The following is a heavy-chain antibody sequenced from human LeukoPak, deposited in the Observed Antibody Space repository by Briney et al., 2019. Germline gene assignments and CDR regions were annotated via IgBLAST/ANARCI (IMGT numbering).Heavy chain of an antibody. J-gene: IGHJ3*02. CDR2: IYYSGST. D-gene: IGHD4/OR15-4a*01. CDR3: AKLTGGLIPYDAFDI. CDR1: GGSISSGDYY. Sequence: PSETLSLTCTVSGGSISSGDYYWSWIRQPPGKGLEWIGYIYYSGSTYYNPSLKSRVTISVDTSKNQFSLKLSSVTAADTAVYYCAKLTGGLIPYDAFDIWGQGTMVTVSS. V-gene: IGHV4-30-4*08.